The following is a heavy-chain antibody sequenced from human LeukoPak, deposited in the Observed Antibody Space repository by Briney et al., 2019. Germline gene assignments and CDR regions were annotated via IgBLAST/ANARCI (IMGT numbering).Heavy chain of an antibody. CDR3: ARAKDTTEVGADV. Sequence: ASVRVSCKASGYTFTVYYMHWVRQAPGQGREWMGWINPNNGGTNYGQKFQGRVTMTRDTSISTASMELTRLRSDDTAVYYCARAKDTTEVGADVWGKGTTVTVS. J-gene: IGHJ6*03. CDR1: GYTFTVYY. CDR2: INPNNGGT. D-gene: IGHD2/OR15-2a*01. V-gene: IGHV1-2*02.